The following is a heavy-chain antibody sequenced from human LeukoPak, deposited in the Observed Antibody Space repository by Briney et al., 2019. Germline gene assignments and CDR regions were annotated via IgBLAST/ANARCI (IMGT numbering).Heavy chain of an antibody. CDR1: GFTFYIYW. Sequence: PGGSLRLSCAASGFTFYIYWMTWVRQAPGKGLEWVSTIGGRGGSTYYADSVKGRFTISRDNSKNTLYLQMNSLRAEDTAVYYCAKQGRDWLRDYYYYMDVWGKGTTVTISS. CDR3: AKQGRDWLRDYYYYMDV. D-gene: IGHD3-9*01. CDR2: IGGRGGST. V-gene: IGHV3-23*01. J-gene: IGHJ6*03.